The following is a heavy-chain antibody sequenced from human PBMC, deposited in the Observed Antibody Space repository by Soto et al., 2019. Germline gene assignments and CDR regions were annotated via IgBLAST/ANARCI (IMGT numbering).Heavy chain of an antibody. V-gene: IGHV4-31*03. CDR2: IYYSGST. CDR1: GGSISSGGYY. J-gene: IGHJ4*02. CDR3: ARGGAAAGTGWDY. Sequence: QVRLQESGPGLVKPTQTLSLTCTVSGGSISSGGYYWSWIRQHPGKGLEWIGYIYYSGSTYYNPSLKSRVTISVDTSKNQFSLKLSSVTAADTAVYYCARGGAAAGTGWDYWGQGTLVTVSS. D-gene: IGHD6-13*01.